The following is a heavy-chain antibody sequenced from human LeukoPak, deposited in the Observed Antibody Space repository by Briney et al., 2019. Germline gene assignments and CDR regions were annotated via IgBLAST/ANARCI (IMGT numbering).Heavy chain of an antibody. D-gene: IGHD6-13*01. Sequence: GGSPRLSCAASGFTVSSNYMSWVRQAPGKGLEWVSVIYSGGSTYYADSVKGRFTISRDNSKNTLYLQMNSLRAEDTAVYYCASGPPGIAAAAFDYWGQGTLVTVST. CDR1: GFTVSSNY. CDR3: ASGPPGIAAAAFDY. J-gene: IGHJ4*02. CDR2: IYSGGST. V-gene: IGHV3-53*01.